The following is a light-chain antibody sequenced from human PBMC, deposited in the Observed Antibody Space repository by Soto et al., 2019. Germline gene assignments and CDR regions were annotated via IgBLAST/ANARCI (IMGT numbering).Light chain of an antibody. J-gene: IGLJ3*02. V-gene: IGLV2-23*02. CDR3: CSYARSGLRV. CDR1: NNDVANYNL. Sequence: QSVLTQPASVSGSPGQSITISCIGTNNDVANYNLVSWYQLHPGKAPQVMIFEVNQRPSGVSNRFSGSKSGNTASLTISGLQAEDEADYYCCSYARSGLRVFGGGTKVTVL. CDR2: EVN.